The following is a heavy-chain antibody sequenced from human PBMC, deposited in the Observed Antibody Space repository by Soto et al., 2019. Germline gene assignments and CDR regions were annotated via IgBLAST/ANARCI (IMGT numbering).Heavy chain of an antibody. V-gene: IGHV3-30-3*01. CDR3: ARDRNWYYYYYGMDV. CDR1: GFTFSSYA. Sequence: GGSLRLSCAASGFTFSSYAMHWVRQAPGKGLEWVAVISYDGSNKYYADSVKGRFTISRDNSKNTLYLQMNSLRAEDTAVYYCARDRNWYYYYYGMDVWGQGTTVTVSS. CDR2: ISYDGSNK. J-gene: IGHJ6*02.